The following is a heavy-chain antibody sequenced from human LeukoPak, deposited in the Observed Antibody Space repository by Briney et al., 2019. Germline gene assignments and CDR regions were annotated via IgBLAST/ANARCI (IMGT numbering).Heavy chain of an antibody. J-gene: IGHJ3*02. V-gene: IGHV3-23*01. CDR2: ISGSGGRT. Sequence: GGSLRLSCAASGFTFSSYAMTWVRQAPGKGLEWVSGISGSGGRTYYADYVKGRFTISRDNSKNSLYLQMDSLRAEDTALYYCAKDTGRPTDAITMEDNAFDIWGQGTMVTVSS. D-gene: IGHD3-3*01. CDR3: AKDTGRPTDAITMEDNAFDI. CDR1: GFTFSSYA.